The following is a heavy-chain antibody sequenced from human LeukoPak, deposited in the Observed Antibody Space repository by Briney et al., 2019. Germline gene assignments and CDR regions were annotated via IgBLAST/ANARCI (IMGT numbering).Heavy chain of an antibody. CDR3: ARDQSPQQLVFNYYYGMDV. Sequence: GRSLRLSCAASGFTFSSYAMHWVRQAPGKGLEWVAVISYDGSNKYYADSVKGRFTISRDNSKNTLYLQMNSLRAEDTAVYYCARDQSPQQLVFNYYYGMDVWGQGTTVTVSS. D-gene: IGHD6-13*01. CDR1: GFTFSSYA. V-gene: IGHV3-30-3*01. CDR2: ISYDGSNK. J-gene: IGHJ6*02.